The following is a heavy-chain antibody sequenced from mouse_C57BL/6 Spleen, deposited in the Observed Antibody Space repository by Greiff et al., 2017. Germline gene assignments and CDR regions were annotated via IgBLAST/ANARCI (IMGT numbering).Heavy chain of an antibody. D-gene: IGHD1-1*01. J-gene: IGHJ3*01. CDR1: GYSITSGYD. CDR3: ARGGYDSSYHAWFAY. V-gene: IGHV3-1*01. CDR2: INHSGST. Sequence: EVQGVESGPGLVKPSQSLSLTCTVTGYSITSGYDWHWIRPFPGNILEWVGFINHSGSTNYNPSLKNRISITHATSKNHFFLMLHSVTTEDTATYYCARGGYDSSYHAWFAYWGQGTLVTVSA.